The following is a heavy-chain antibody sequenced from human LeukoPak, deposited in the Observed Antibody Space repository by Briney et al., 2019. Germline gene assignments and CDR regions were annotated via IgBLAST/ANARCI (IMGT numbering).Heavy chain of an antibody. Sequence: GGSLRLSCAASGFTFSSYWMSWVRQAPGKGLEWVANIKQDGSEKYYVDSVKGRFTISRDNAKNSLYLQMNSLRAEDTAVYYCARVEAAARGDWFDPWGQGTLVTVSS. CDR1: GFTFSSYW. CDR2: IKQDGSEK. D-gene: IGHD6-13*01. CDR3: ARVEAAARGDWFDP. J-gene: IGHJ5*02. V-gene: IGHV3-7*01.